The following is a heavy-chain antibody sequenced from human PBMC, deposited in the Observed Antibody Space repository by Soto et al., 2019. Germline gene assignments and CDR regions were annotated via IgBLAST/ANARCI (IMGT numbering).Heavy chain of an antibody. CDR3: TTHPISGTDAYYFDY. CDR1: GFSFSNAC. D-gene: IGHD1-26*01. J-gene: IGHJ4*02. Sequence: EVQLVESGGGLVHPGGSLRLSCAASGFSFSNACMTWVRQVPGKGLEWVGRIKSKTVGGTTDYPAPVKGRVTISRDDLKNTVYLQMNSLKTEDTGVYYCTTHPISGTDAYYFDYWGQGTLVTVSS. V-gene: IGHV3-15*07. CDR2: IKSKTVGGTT.